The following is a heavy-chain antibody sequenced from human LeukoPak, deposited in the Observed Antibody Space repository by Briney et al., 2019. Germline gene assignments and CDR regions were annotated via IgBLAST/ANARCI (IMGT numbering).Heavy chain of an antibody. V-gene: IGHV4-30-4*01. J-gene: IGHJ4*02. CDR1: GGSISSGDYY. Sequence: PSETLSLTCSVSGGSISSGDYYWSWIRQPPGKGLEWIGGIYYSGSTDYKPSLKSRVTMSVDTSKNQFSLKLSSVIAADTAVYYCARDGIVVGTFDSWGQGTLVTVS. CDR2: IYYSGST. CDR3: ARDGIVVGTFDS. D-gene: IGHD3-22*01.